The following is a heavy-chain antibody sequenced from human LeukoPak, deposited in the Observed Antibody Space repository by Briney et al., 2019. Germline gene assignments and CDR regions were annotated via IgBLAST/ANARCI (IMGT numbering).Heavy chain of an antibody. V-gene: IGHV5-51*01. Sequence: GESLKISCKGSGYSFTSYWIGWVRQMPGKGLEWMGIIYPGDSDTRYSPSFQGQVTISADKSISTAYLQWSSLKASDTAMYYCAREYYYGSGSYPDAFDIWGQGTMATVSS. CDR1: GYSFTSYW. CDR3: AREYYYGSGSYPDAFDI. CDR2: IYPGDSDT. D-gene: IGHD3-10*01. J-gene: IGHJ3*02.